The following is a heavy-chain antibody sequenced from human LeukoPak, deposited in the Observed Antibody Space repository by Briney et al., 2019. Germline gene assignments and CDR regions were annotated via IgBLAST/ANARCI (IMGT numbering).Heavy chain of an antibody. CDR3: ARGWGSDSSGYYFDFQH. J-gene: IGHJ1*01. D-gene: IGHD3-22*01. CDR2: MNPNSGNT. CDR1: GYTFTGYY. Sequence: GASVKVSCKASGYTFTGYYMHWVRQAPGQGLEWMGWMNPNSGNTGYAQKFQGRVTMTRNTSISTAYMELSSLRSEDTAVYYCARGWGSDSSGYYFDFQHWGQGTLVTVSS. V-gene: IGHV1-8*02.